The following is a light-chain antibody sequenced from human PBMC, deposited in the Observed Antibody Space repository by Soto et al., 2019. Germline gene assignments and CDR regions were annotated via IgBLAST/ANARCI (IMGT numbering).Light chain of an antibody. J-gene: IGKJ1*01. CDR3: QQYNNWRT. CDR1: QSVSSN. V-gene: IGKV3D-15*01. CDR2: GAS. Sequence: EIVMTQSPATLSVSPGERATLSCRASQSVSSNLAWYQQKPGQAPRLLIYGASTRATTIPARFSGSGSGTEFTITISGLQSEYFAVYYCQQYNNWRTFGQGTKVEIK.